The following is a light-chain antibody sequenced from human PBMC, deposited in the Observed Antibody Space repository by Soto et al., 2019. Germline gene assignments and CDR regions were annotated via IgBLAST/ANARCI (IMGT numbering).Light chain of an antibody. CDR1: QGISSY. Sequence: AIRMTQSPSSLSASTGARVTITCRASQGISSYLAWYQQKPGKAPKLLIYAASTLQSGVPSRFSGIASGTEFTLTIRCLQSEDFSNYYCQQYYSYPRGTFGQGTKVDIK. V-gene: IGKV1-8*01. CDR2: AAS. CDR3: QQYYSYPRGT. J-gene: IGKJ1*01.